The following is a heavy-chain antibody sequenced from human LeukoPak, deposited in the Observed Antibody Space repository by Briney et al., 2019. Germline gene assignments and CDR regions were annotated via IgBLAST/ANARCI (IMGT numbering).Heavy chain of an antibody. CDR2: INPSGGST. D-gene: IGHD6-13*01. Sequence: ASVKVSCKASGYTFTSYYMHWVRQAPGQGLEWMGIINPSGGSTSYAQKFQGRVTMTRDMSTSTVYMELSSLRSEDTAVYYCATDSTGSSWYRDWFDPWGQGTLVTVSS. J-gene: IGHJ5*02. CDR3: ATDSTGSSWYRDWFDP. CDR1: GYTFTSYY. V-gene: IGHV1-46*01.